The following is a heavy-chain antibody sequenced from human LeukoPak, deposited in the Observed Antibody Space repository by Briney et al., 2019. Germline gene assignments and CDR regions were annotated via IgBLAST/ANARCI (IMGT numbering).Heavy chain of an antibody. CDR3: ARDYDILTGYLNPALDY. CDR1: GFTFSSYS. J-gene: IGHJ4*02. CDR2: ISSSSSYI. Sequence: PGRSLRPSCTASGFTFSSYSMNWVRQAPGKGLEWVSSISSSSSYIYYADSVKGRFTISRDNAKNSLYLQMNSLRAEDTAVYYCARDYDILTGYLNPALDYWGQGTLVTVSS. D-gene: IGHD3-9*01. V-gene: IGHV3-21*01.